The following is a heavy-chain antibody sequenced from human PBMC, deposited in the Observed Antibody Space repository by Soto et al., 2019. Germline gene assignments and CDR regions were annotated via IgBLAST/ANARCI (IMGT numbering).Heavy chain of an antibody. CDR3: ARWFCANRVCYYFCDL. CDR1: IFDFTSYG. D-gene: IGHD2-8*01. CDR2: MSNDGNNQ. Sequence: GGYLRLSCSASIFDFTSYGMHWLRQAPGKGLDWVAVMSNDGNNQFYADSVRGRFIISRDTSKNTLFLQMTSLRPEDTAVYHCARWFCANRVCYYFCDLGGYGALVTSPQ. V-gene: IGHV3-30*03. J-gene: IGHJ5*02.